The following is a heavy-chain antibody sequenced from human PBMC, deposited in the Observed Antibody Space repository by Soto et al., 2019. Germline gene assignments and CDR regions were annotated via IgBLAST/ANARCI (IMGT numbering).Heavy chain of an antibody. Sequence: QVQLVESGGGVVQPGTSLTLSCSASGFIFSNYGMHWVRQAPGKGLEWVSIISYDGSRKPYIDSVNGRLTISRDNSKHTLALQMNSPRAEETAVYYCAKEIHPGRDTYHYGADYWGQGTLVAVSS. V-gene: IGHV3-30*18. J-gene: IGHJ4*02. CDR2: ISYDGSRK. D-gene: IGHD5-12*01. CDR3: AKEIHPGRDTYHYGADY. CDR1: GFIFSNYG.